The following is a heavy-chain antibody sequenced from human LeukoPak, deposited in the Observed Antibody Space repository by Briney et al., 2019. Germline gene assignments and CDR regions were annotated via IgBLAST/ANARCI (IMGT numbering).Heavy chain of an antibody. Sequence: PGGSLRLSCAASGFTFSSYEMNWVRQAPGKGLEWVSYISSSGSTIYYADSVKGRFTISRDNAKNSLYLQMNSLRAEDTAVYYCVRVFRFWDDYWGQEPLVTVPS. CDR3: VRVFRFWDDY. J-gene: IGHJ4*02. CDR2: ISSSGSTI. CDR1: GFTFSSYE. V-gene: IGHV3-48*03. D-gene: IGHD3-3*01.